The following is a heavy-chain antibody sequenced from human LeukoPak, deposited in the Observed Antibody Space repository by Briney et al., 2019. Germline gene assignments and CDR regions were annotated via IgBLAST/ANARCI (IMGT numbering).Heavy chain of an antibody. CDR2: IYYSGST. J-gene: IGHJ3*02. CDR3: ARAGYSSGWSDAFDI. V-gene: IGHV4-59*01. CDR1: GGSISSYY. D-gene: IGHD6-19*01. Sequence: PSETLSLTCTVSGGSISSYYWSWIRQPPGKGLEWIGYIYYSGSTNYNPSLKRRVTISVDTSKNQFSLKLSSVTAADTAVYYCARAGYSSGWSDAFDIWGQGTMVTVSS.